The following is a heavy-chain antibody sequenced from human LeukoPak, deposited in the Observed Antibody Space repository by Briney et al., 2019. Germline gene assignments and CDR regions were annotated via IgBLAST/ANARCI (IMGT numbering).Heavy chain of an antibody. J-gene: IGHJ3*02. CDR1: GFTFSGYW. D-gene: IGHD3-16*01. CDR3: AKTFHDYVWGSLDAFHI. V-gene: IGHV3-74*01. CDR2: IKSDGSST. Sequence: GGSLRLSCAASGFTFSGYWMHWVRQAPGKGLVWVSRIKSDGSSTTYADSVKGRFAISRDNAKNTLYLQMNSLRAEDTAVYYCAKTFHDYVWGSLDAFHIWGQGTMVTVSS.